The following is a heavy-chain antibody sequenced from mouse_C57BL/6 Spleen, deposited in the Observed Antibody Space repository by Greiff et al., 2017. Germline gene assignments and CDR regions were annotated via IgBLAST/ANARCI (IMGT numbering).Heavy chain of an antibody. V-gene: IGHV1-7*01. J-gene: IGHJ3*01. CDR3: ESYAWFAY. Sequence: QVQLQQSGAELVKPGASVKLSCKASGYTFTSYWMHWVKQRPGQGLEWIGYINPSSGYTKYNQKFKGKATLTADKSSSTAYMQLSSLTYEDSAVYYCESYAWFAYWGQGTLVTVSA. CDR2: INPSSGYT. D-gene: IGHD2-12*01. CDR1: GYTFTSYW.